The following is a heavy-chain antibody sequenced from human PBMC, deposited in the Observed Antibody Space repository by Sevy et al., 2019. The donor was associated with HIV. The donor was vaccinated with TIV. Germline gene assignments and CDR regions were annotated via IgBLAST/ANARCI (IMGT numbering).Heavy chain of an antibody. D-gene: IGHD3-3*01. Sequence: GGSLRLSCSASGFTFRNYAMNWVRQAPGKGLKYVSAISSDWGGTYYADSVRGRFTISRDNSKNTLYLQMRSLRVEDTAVYYCVKDPDYDFWRGDYGMDVWGQGTTVTVSS. CDR1: GFTFRNYA. J-gene: IGHJ6*02. V-gene: IGHV3-64D*06. CDR3: VKDPDYDFWRGDYGMDV. CDR2: ISSDWGGT.